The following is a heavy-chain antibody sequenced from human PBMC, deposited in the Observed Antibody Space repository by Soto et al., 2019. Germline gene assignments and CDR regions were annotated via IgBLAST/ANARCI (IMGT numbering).Heavy chain of an antibody. D-gene: IGHD3-22*01. V-gene: IGHV3-30*18. CDR2: ISFDRMNK. J-gene: IGHJ5*02. CDR3: AKDSHMKVVSPPGWFEP. CDR1: EFTFNIYG. Sequence: GGSLRLSCAASEFTFNIYGMHWVRQAPAKGLSWVAVISFDRMNKYYAESVKGRFTTSRDNFKNTVYLQMDSLRAEATAMYYCAKDSHMKVVSPPGWFEPWGQRTRVTVSS.